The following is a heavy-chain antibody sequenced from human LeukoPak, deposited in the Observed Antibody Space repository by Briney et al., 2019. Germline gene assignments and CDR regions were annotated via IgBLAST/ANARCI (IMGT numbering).Heavy chain of an antibody. D-gene: IGHD3-10*01. V-gene: IGHV4-39*01. CDR2: IYYSGST. CDR3: ARSPHYYGSGSQYYFDY. CDR1: GGSISSSNYY. Sequence: SETLSLTCTVSGGSISSSNYYWGWIRQPPGKGLEWIGSIYYSGSTYYNPSLKSRLTIFVDTSKNQFSLRLTSVTAADTAVYYCARSPHYYGSGSQYYFDYWGQGTLVTVSS. J-gene: IGHJ4*02.